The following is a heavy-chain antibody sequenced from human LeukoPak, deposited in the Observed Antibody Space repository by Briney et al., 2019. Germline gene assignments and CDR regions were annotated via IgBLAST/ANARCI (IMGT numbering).Heavy chain of an antibody. CDR2: IYYSGGT. CDR1: GGSLSSYY. CDR3: ARAGYYGSGSYYNSYFDY. Sequence: SETLSLTCTVSGGSLSSYYWSWIRQPPGKGLEWIGYIYYSGGTNYNPSPRSRVTISVDTSKNQFSLKLSSVTAADTAVYYCARAGYYGSGSYYNSYFDYWGQGTLVTVSS. D-gene: IGHD3-10*01. V-gene: IGHV4-59*01. J-gene: IGHJ4*02.